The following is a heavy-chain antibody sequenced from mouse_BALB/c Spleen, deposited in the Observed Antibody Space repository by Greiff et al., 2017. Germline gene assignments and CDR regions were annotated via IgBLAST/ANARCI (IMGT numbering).Heavy chain of an antibody. D-gene: IGHD4-1*01. J-gene: IGHJ4*01. CDR2: INPYNDGT. V-gene: IGHV1-14*01. CDR3: ARGDWDYAMDY. CDR1: GYTFTSYV. Sequence: VQLQQSGAELVRPGTSVKVSCKASGYTFTSYVMHWVKQKPGQGLEWIGYINPYNDGTKYNEKFKGKATLTSDKSSSTAYMELSSLTSEDSAVYYCARGDWDYAMDYWGQGTSVTVSS.